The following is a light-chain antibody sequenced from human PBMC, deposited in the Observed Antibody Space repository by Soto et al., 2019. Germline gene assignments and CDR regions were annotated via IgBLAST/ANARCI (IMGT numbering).Light chain of an antibody. CDR3: QSYDSSLRVLV. CDR2: GNS. J-gene: IGLJ2*01. V-gene: IGLV1-40*01. Sequence: QSVLTQPPSVSGAPGQRVTISCTGSSSNIGAGYDVHWYQQLPGTAPKLLIYGNSNRPSGVPDRFSGSKSGTSASLDITGLQAEDDADYYCQSYDSSLRVLVFGGWTKLAVL. CDR1: SSNIGAGYD.